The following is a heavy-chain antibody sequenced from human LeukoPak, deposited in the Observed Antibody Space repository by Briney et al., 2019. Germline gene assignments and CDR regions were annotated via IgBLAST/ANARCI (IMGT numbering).Heavy chain of an antibody. V-gene: IGHV3-23*01. J-gene: IGHJ4*02. CDR1: GFTFSSYA. CDR2: ISGSGGST. CDR3: ATQEDDSSGYPFDY. D-gene: IGHD3-22*01. Sequence: GGSLRLSCAASGFTFSSYAMSWVRQAPGKGLEWVSAISGSGGSTYYADSVKGRFTISRDNSKNTLYLQMNSLRAEDTAVYYCATQEDDSSGYPFDYWGQGTLVTVSS.